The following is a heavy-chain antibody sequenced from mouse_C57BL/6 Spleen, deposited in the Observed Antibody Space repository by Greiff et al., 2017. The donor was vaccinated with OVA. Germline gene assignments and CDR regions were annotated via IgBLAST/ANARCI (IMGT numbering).Heavy chain of an antibody. V-gene: IGHV1-81*01. D-gene: IGHD1-1*01. Sequence: QVQLKQSGAELARPGASVKLSCKASGYTFTSYGISWVKQRTGQGLEWIGEIYPRSGNTYYNEKFKGKATLTADKSSSTAYMELRSLTSEDSAVYFCARIYYGSSADMDYWGQGTSVTVSS. CDR2: IYPRSGNT. CDR3: ARIYYGSSADMDY. J-gene: IGHJ4*01. CDR1: GYTFTSYG.